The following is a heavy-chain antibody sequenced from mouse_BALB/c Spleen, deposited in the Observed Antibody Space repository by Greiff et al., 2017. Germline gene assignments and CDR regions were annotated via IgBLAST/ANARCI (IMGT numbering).Heavy chain of an antibody. CDR3: TRSDVITTVVAPFDY. CDR2: IYPGNSDT. CDR1: GYTFTSYW. Sequence: VHVKQSGTVLARPGASVKMSCKASGYTFTSYWMHWVKQRPGQGLEWIGAIYPGNSDTSYNQKFKGKAKLTAVTSTSTAYMELSSLTNEDSAVYYCTRSDVITTVVAPFDYWGQGTTLTVSS. V-gene: IGHV1-5*01. D-gene: IGHD1-1*01. J-gene: IGHJ2*01.